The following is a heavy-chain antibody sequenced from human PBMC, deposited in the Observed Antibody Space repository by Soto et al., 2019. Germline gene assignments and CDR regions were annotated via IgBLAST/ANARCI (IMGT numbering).Heavy chain of an antibody. D-gene: IGHD6-19*01. Sequence: QVQLVESGGGVVQPGRSLRLSCAASGFTFSNYGMHWVRQAPGKGLEWVAVISYDGSHKYYADSVKGRFTISRDNSKNTLYLQMNSLRPEDTAVYYCAKDRSSSGWSEAFDYWGQGTLVTVSS. CDR3: AKDRSSSGWSEAFDY. CDR2: ISYDGSHK. CDR1: GFTFSNYG. V-gene: IGHV3-30*18. J-gene: IGHJ4*02.